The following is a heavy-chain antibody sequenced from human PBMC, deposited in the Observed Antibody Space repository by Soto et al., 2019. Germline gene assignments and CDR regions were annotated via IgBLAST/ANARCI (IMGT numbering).Heavy chain of an antibody. CDR2: ITWDSGSI. Sequence: GGSLRLSCAASGFTFDHYAMHWVRQAPGKGLEWVSGITWDSGSIDYADSVKGRFTMSRDNAKKSLYLQMNSLRAEDSALYYCAKQSSTSYYYHYDMDVCGQRTTVTVSS. D-gene: IGHD2-2*01. J-gene: IGHJ6*02. V-gene: IGHV3-9*01. CDR3: AKQSSTSYYYHYDMDV. CDR1: GFTFDHYA.